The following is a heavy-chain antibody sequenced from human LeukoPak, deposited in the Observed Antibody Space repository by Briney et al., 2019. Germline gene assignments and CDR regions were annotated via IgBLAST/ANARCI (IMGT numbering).Heavy chain of an antibody. D-gene: IGHD6-6*01. J-gene: IGHJ4*02. CDR1: GGTFSSYA. V-gene: IGHV1-69*05. CDR2: IIPIFGTA. CDR3: ARGLQGSSWGSFDY. Sequence: SVKVSCKASGGTFSSYAISWVRQAPGQGLEWMGGIIPIFGTANYAQKFQGRVTITTDESTGTAYMELSSLRSEDTAVYYCARGLQGSSWGSFDYWGQGTLVTVSS.